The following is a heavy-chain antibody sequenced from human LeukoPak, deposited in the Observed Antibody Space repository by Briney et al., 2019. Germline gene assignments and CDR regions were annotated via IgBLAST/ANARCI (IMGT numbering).Heavy chain of an antibody. J-gene: IGHJ4*02. V-gene: IGHV3-21*01. CDR3: ARVAWDYYDSSGYRFDY. D-gene: IGHD3-22*01. Sequence: NPGGSLRLSCAASGFTFSSYTMNWVRQGPGKGLEWVSSIRSSSTYMYYADSVKGRFTISRDNAKNSLYLQMNSLRAEDTAVYYCARVAWDYYDSSGYRFDYWGQGTLVTVSS. CDR1: GFTFSSYT. CDR2: IRSSSTYM.